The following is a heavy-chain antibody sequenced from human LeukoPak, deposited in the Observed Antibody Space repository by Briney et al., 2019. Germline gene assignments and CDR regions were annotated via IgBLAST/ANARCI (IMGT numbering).Heavy chain of an antibody. CDR3: ARTYYYDSSGYYY. CDR2: IIPIFGTA. V-gene: IGHV1-69*01. J-gene: IGHJ4*02. CDR1: GGTFSSYA. Sequence: SVKVSCKASGGTFSSYAISWVRQAPGQGLEWVGGIIPIFGTANYAQKFQGRVTITADESTSTAYMGLSSLRSEDTAVYYCARTYYYDSSGYYYWGQGTLLTVSS. D-gene: IGHD3-22*01.